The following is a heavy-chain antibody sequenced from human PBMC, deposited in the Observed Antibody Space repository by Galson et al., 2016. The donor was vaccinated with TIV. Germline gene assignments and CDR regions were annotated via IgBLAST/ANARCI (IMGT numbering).Heavy chain of an antibody. V-gene: IGHV3-7*01. J-gene: IGHJ5*02. D-gene: IGHD2-2*01. CDR3: ARMLFHIVGAPAATPTGYFDP. Sequence: SLRLSCAASRFSFHTYWMSWLRQAPGKGLEWVASINDGGSEKDYVDSVKGRFTISRDNVQTSLYLQMDSLRAEDTAVYYCARMLFHIVGAPAATPTGYFDPGGQGTLVTVSS. CDR1: RFSFHTYW. CDR2: INDGGSEK.